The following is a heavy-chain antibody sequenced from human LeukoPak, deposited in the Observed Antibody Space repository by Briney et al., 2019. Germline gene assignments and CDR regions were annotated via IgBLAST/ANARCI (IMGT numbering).Heavy chain of an antibody. D-gene: IGHD1-26*01. J-gene: IGHJ4*02. CDR3: ARDRSYSGGYFDY. V-gene: IGHV3-23*01. CDR2: ITGSGDST. CDR1: GFTFSSNA. Sequence: GGSLRLSCAASGFTFSSNAMNWVRQAPGKGLEWVSGITGSGDSTYYADSVKGRFTISRDNSKNTLYLQMNSLRAEDTAVYYCARDRSYSGGYFDYWGQGTLVTVSS.